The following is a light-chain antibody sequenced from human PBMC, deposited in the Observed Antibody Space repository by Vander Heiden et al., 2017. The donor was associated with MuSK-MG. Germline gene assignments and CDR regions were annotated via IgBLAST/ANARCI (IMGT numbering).Light chain of an antibody. CDR3: QQCYSTPRT. J-gene: IGKJ4*01. V-gene: IGKV1-39*01. Sequence: DIQMTQSRCPLSASLGDRATITCRASQSISNYLNWYQQKPGKAPRLLIYSASTWETGVPSRFSGSGSGTEFALTISSLQSEDFATYFCQQCYSTPRTFGGGTKVEIK. CDR2: SAS. CDR1: QSISNY.